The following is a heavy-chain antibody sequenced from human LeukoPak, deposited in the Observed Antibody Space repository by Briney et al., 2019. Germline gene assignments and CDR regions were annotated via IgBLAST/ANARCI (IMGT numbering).Heavy chain of an antibody. J-gene: IGHJ4*02. V-gene: IGHV4-39*01. CDR1: GVSISSSSYY. CDR3: ASFTYYDILAGYYSSGFDY. Sequence: SETLSLTCTVSGVSISSSSYYWGWIRQPPGKGLEWIGSIYYSGSTYYNPSLKSRVTISVDTSKNQFSLKLSSVTAADTAVYYCASFTYYDILAGYYSSGFDYWGQGTLVTVSS. CDR2: IYYSGST. D-gene: IGHD3-9*01.